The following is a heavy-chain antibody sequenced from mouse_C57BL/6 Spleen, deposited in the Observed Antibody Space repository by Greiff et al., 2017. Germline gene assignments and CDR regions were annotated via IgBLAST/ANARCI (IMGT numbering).Heavy chain of an antibody. CDR2: IYPRSGTT. V-gene: IGHV1-81*01. D-gene: IGHD1-1*01. J-gene: IGHJ2*02. Sequence: VQLQESGAELARPGASVKLSCKASGYTFTSYGISWVKQRTGQGLEWIGEIYPRSGTTYYHEKFKGKATLTADKSSSTAYMELRSLTSEDSAVYFCARWATTVVARDYFDYWGQGTSLTVSS. CDR1: GYTFTSYG. CDR3: ARWATTVVARDYFDY.